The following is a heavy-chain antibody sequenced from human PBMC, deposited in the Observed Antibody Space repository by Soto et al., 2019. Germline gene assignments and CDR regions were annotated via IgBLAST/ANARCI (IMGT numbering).Heavy chain of an antibody. Sequence: PGESLKISCKGSGYSFTSYWIGWVRQMPGRGLEWMGIIYPGDSDTRYSPSFQGQVTISADKSISTAYLQWSSLLASDTAMYYCARHGTALRRYYYYYGLDVWGQGTTVTVSS. CDR1: GYSFTSYW. CDR3: ARHGTALRRYYYYYGLDV. CDR2: IYPGDSDT. V-gene: IGHV5-51*01. D-gene: IGHD6-13*01. J-gene: IGHJ6*02.